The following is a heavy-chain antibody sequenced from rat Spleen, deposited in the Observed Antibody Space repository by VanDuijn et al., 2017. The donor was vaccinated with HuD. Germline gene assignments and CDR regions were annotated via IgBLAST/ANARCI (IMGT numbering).Heavy chain of an antibody. J-gene: IGHJ3*01. CDR2: INSAGSS. Sequence: VQLQESGPGLVKPSQSLSLTCSVAAYSITSSYRWSWIRQFPGNKLEWMGYINSAGSSNYNPSLKSRISITRDTSKNKLFMQVNSLTTGDTATYYCARHCITTDNWFAYWGQGTLVTVSS. CDR3: ARHCITTDNWFAY. CDR1: AYSITSSYR. V-gene: IGHV3-3*01. D-gene: IGHD1-10*01.